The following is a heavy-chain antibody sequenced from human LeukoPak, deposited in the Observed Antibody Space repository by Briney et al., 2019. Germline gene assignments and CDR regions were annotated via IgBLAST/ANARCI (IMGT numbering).Heavy chain of an antibody. Sequence: PSLTLSLTCTVSGGSLSSGTFYWSWIRQPAGKGLEWIGRIHTSGSANSNPSLKSRVTISVDTSKNQLSLNLTSVTAADTAVYYCARGLATHPDWFDPWGQGTLVTVSS. CDR3: ARGLATHPDWFDP. V-gene: IGHV4-61*02. D-gene: IGHD6-6*01. J-gene: IGHJ5*02. CDR2: IHTSGSA. CDR1: GGSLSSGTFY.